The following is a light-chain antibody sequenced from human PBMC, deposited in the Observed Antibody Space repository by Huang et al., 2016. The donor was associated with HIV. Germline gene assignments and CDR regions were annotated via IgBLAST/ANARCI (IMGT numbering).Light chain of an antibody. J-gene: IGKJ4*01. Sequence: DIQMTQSPSSVSASVGDRVTITCRASQDIGSYLAWYQQKPGKAPKVLIYAASSLESGVPIRFTGSGFGTHFALTMDSLQPEDFATYYCQQGNSFPLTFGGGTKVQI. CDR3: QQGNSFPLT. V-gene: IGKV1-12*01. CDR2: AAS. CDR1: QDIGSY.